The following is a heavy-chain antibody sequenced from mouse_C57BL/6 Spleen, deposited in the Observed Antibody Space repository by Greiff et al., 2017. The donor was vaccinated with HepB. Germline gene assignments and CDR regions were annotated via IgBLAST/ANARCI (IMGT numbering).Heavy chain of an antibody. CDR1: GYAFSSYW. D-gene: IGHD1-1*01. CDR3: ARSTYYGSSFYYFDY. Sequence: QVQLQQSGAELVKPGASVKISCKASGYAFSSYWMNWVKQRPGKGLEWIGQIYPGDGDTNYNGKFKGKATLTADKSSSTAYMQLSSLTSEESAVYFCARSTYYGSSFYYFDYWGQGTTLTVSS. J-gene: IGHJ2*01. V-gene: IGHV1-80*01. CDR2: IYPGDGDT.